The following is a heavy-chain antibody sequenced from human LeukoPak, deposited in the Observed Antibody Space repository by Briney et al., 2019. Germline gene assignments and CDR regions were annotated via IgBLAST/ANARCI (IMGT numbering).Heavy chain of an antibody. CDR3: ARDDGFYSASGIYQNYFDH. Sequence: GGSLGLSCAASGFTFSAYWMSWVRQAPGKGLERVANLKQDGSEKYYVDSVKGRFTISRDNAKNSLYLQMNSLRGEDTAVYYCARDDGFYSASGIYQNYFDHWGQGILVTVSP. J-gene: IGHJ4*02. CDR2: LKQDGSEK. CDR1: GFTFSAYW. D-gene: IGHD3-10*01. V-gene: IGHV3-7*01.